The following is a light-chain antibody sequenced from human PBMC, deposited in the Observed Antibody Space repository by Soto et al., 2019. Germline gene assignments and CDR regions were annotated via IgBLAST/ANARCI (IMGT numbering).Light chain of an antibody. Sequence: QSVLTQPPSASGTPGQRVSISCSGSGSNIGSNTVNWYQQLPGTAPKLLMYNNNQRPSGVPDRFSGSKSGTSASLAISGLQSEDEADYYCEAWDVSLSGYVFGTGTKVTVL. CDR3: EAWDVSLSGYV. CDR1: GSNIGSNT. V-gene: IGLV1-44*01. J-gene: IGLJ1*01. CDR2: NNN.